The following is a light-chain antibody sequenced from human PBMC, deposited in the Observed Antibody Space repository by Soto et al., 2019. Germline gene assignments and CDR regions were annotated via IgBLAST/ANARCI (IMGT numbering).Light chain of an antibody. Sequence: NQLTKSPSFLSASLGDRVTITCRASQGINRFLAWYQQKPGKAPKLLIYAASTLQSGVPSRFSGSGSGTEFPLTISSLQPEYFETYYCQLLKSNLLPFGQGTRLEIK. CDR2: AAS. CDR1: QGINRF. CDR3: QLLKSNLLP. J-gene: IGKJ5*01. V-gene: IGKV1-9*01.